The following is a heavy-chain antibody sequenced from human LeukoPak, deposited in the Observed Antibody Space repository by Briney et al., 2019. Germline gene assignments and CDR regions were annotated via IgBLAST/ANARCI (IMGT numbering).Heavy chain of an antibody. V-gene: IGHV1-2*02. CDR1: GYTFTGYY. CDR3: ARARGLWFGELSGY. J-gene: IGHJ4*02. Sequence: ASVKVSCKASGYTFTGYYMHWVRQAPGPGLEWMGWINPNSGGTNYAQKFQGRVTMTRDTSISTACMELSRLRSDDTAVYYCARARGLWFGELSGYWGQGTLVTVSS. CDR2: INPNSGGT. D-gene: IGHD3-10*01.